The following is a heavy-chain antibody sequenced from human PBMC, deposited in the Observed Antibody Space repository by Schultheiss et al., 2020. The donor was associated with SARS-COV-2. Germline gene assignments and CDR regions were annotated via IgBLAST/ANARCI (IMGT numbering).Heavy chain of an antibody. CDR3: ARAPWIQLWPLGY. V-gene: IGHV3-33*08. J-gene: IGHJ4*02. CDR2: IWYDGSNK. Sequence: GESLKISCVASGFTFSNYGMHWVRQAPGKGLEWVAVIWYDGSNKYYADSVKGRFTISRDNSKNTVYLQLNSLRDEDTAVYYCARAPWIQLWPLGYWGQGTLVTVSS. CDR1: GFTFSNYG. D-gene: IGHD5-18*01.